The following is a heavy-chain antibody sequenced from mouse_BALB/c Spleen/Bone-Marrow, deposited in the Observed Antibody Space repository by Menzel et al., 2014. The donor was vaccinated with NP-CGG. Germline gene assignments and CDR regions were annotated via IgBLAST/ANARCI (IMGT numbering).Heavy chain of an antibody. CDR3: ARGGTMIWTDAMDY. J-gene: IGHJ4*01. D-gene: IGHD2-4*01. Sequence: LVKTGASVKISCKASGYSFTGYYMHWVKQSHGKSLEWIGYISCYNGATRYNQKFKGKATFTVDTSSSTAHMQFNSMTSEDSAVYFCARGGTMIWTDAMDYWGQGTSVTVSS. V-gene: IGHV1S34*01. CDR1: GYSFTGYY. CDR2: ISCYNGAT.